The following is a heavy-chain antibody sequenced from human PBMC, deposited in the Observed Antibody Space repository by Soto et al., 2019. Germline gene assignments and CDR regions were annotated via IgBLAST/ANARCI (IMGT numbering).Heavy chain of an antibody. Sequence: GGSLRLSWAASGFTFRSNLMSWVRQAPGKGLEWVANIKQDGSEKYYVDSVKGRFTISRDNAKNSLYLQMTSPRAEATAVYYCATPGGGWLQPPVWGQGTLVTVSS. J-gene: IGHJ4*02. CDR1: GFTFRSNL. D-gene: IGHD5-12*01. CDR3: ATPGGGWLQPPV. V-gene: IGHV3-7*03. CDR2: IKQDGSEK.